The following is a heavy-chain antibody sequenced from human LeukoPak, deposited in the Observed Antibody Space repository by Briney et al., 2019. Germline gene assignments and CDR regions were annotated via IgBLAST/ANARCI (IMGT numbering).Heavy chain of an antibody. V-gene: IGHV1-2*02. CDR1: GYTFTGYY. J-gene: IGHJ3*02. D-gene: IGHD4-17*01. CDR3: ARDRDYGDYEVAFDI. Sequence: GASVKVSCKASGYTFTGYYMHWVRQAPGQGLEWMGWINPNSGGTNYAQKFQGRVTMTRDTSISTAYMELSRLRSDDTAVYYCARDRDYGDYEVAFDIWGQGTMVTVSS. CDR2: INPNSGGT.